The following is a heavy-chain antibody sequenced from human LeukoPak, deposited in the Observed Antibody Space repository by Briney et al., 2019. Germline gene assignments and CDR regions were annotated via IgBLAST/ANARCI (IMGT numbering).Heavy chain of an antibody. CDR3: AREGSYCGGACYSNYYFDY. CDR1: GFTFSSYG. V-gene: IGHV3-30*03. D-gene: IGHD2-21*02. CDR2: ISYDGSNK. Sequence: QPGGSLRLSCAASGFTFSSYGMHWVRQAPGKGLEWVAVISYDGSNKYYADSVKGRFTISRDNSKNTLYLQMNSLRPEDTAVYYFAREGSYCGGACYSNYYFDYWGQGTLVTVSS. J-gene: IGHJ4*02.